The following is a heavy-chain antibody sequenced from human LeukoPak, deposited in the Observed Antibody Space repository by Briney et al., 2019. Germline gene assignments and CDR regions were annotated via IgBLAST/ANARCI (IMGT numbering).Heavy chain of an antibody. J-gene: IGHJ4*02. V-gene: IGHV3-23*01. Sequence: GGSLRLSCAASGFTFTNYAMSWVRQAPGKGLEGVSGISNSGGGTYYADSVKGRFTVSRDNSKNTMSLQMNSLRAEDTAVYYCAKSSSESYFSLGQWGQGTLVTVSS. D-gene: IGHD1-26*01. CDR2: ISNSGGGT. CDR3: AKSSSESYFSLGQ. CDR1: GFTFTNYA.